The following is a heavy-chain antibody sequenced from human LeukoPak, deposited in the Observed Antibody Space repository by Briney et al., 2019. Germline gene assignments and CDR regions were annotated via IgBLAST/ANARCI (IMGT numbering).Heavy chain of an antibody. CDR1: GFTVSSNY. D-gene: IGHD6-13*01. CDR2: IYSGGST. CDR3: ARDLGIAAFDY. Sequence: GGSLRLSCAASGFTVSSNYMSWVRQAPGKGLEWVSVIYSGGSTYYADSVKGRFTISRDNSKNTLYLQMNSLRAEDTAVYYCARDLGIAAFDYWGQGTLVTVSS. J-gene: IGHJ4*02. V-gene: IGHV3-66*01.